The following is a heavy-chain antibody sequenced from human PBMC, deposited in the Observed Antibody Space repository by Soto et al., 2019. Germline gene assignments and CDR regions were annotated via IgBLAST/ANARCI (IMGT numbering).Heavy chain of an antibody. CDR2: MNPGSGDT. CDR3: ASCGSSGAVCRGWFDP. V-gene: IGHV1-8*01. D-gene: IGHD6-6*01. CDR1: GYSFTNND. Sequence: ASVKVSCKASGYSFTNNDVSWVRQATGQGLEWMGWMNPGSGDTGYAQKFQGRVTMTRDISTSTAYMELSSLRSEDTAVYYCASCGSSGAVCRGWFDPWGQGTLVTVSS. J-gene: IGHJ5*02.